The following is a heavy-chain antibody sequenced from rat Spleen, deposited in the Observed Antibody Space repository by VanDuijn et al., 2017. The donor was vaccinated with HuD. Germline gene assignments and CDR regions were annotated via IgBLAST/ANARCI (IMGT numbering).Heavy chain of an antibody. CDR1: GFTFSDYY. D-gene: IGHD1-11*01. V-gene: IGHV5-22*01. CDR3: ARSGYGGYYFDY. J-gene: IGHJ2*01. Sequence: EVQLVESGGGLVQPGRSLKLSCAASGFTFSDYYMAWVRQAPKKGLEWVASINYEGSSTYYGDSVKGRFTISRDNAKSTLFLRMDSLRSEDTATYYCARSGYGGYYFDYWGQGVMVTVSS. CDR2: INYEGSST.